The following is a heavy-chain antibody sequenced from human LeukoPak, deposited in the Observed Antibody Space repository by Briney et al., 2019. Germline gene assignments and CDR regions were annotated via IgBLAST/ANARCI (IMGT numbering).Heavy chain of an antibody. Sequence: GGSLRLSCAASGFTFGSYSMNWVRQAPGKGLEWVSYISSSSSTIYYADSVKGRFTISRDNAKNSLYLQMNSLRAEDTAVYYCASWYLGEYSSSWYRGADYDAFDNWGQGTMVTVSS. CDR2: ISSSSSTI. V-gene: IGHV3-48*01. CDR3: ASWYLGEYSSSWYRGADYDAFDN. D-gene: IGHD6-13*01. J-gene: IGHJ3*02. CDR1: GFTFGSYS.